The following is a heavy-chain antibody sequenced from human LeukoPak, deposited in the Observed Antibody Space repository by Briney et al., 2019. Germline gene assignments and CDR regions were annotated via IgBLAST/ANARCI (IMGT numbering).Heavy chain of an antibody. J-gene: IGHJ4*02. CDR1: GFTFNTYA. Sequence: PGGSLRLSCAASGFTFNTYAMSWVRQAPGKGLEWVSGISGSGDSTYYADSVKGRFTISRDNSKNTLYLQMNSLRAEDTALYYCAKDRSDYSNKRGFDYWGQGTLVTVSS. V-gene: IGHV3-23*01. CDR2: ISGSGDST. CDR3: AKDRSDYSNKRGFDY. D-gene: IGHD4-11*01.